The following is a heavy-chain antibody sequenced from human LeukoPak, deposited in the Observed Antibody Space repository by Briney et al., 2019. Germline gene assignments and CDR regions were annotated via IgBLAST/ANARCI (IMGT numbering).Heavy chain of an antibody. Sequence: ASVKVSCKASGGTFSSYAISWVRQAPGQGLEWMGGIIPIFGTANYAQKFRGRVTITADKSTSTAYMELSSLRSEDTAVYYCARDNQYYDFWSGYYGHMDVWGKGTTVTVSS. D-gene: IGHD3-3*01. J-gene: IGHJ6*03. CDR1: GGTFSSYA. V-gene: IGHV1-69*06. CDR3: ARDNQYYDFWSGYYGHMDV. CDR2: IIPIFGTA.